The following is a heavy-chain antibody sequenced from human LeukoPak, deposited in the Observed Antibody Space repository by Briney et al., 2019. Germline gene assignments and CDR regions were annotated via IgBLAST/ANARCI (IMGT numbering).Heavy chain of an antibody. CDR2: FFYSGST. Sequence: SETLSLTCTVSGGSIGSSSKYWGWIRQSPGKGLEWIGNFFYSGSTYCNPSLKSRVTISVDTSKNQFSLNLRSVTAADTAVYYCARHLGMSTLDYWGQGTLVTVSS. CDR3: ARHLGMSTLDY. J-gene: IGHJ4*02. V-gene: IGHV4-39*01. CDR1: GGSIGSSSKY. D-gene: IGHD5/OR15-5a*01.